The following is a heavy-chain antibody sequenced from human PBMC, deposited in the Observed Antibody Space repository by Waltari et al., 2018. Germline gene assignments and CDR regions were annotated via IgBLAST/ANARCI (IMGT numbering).Heavy chain of an antibody. Sequence: QVQLQESGPGLVKPSETLSLTCAVSGYSISSGYYWGWIRQPPGKGLEWIGSIYHSWSTYYNPALKSRVTISVDTSKNQFSLKLSSGTAADTAVYYWARTHEEYSSSWFFDYWGQGTLVTVSS. CDR2: IYHSWST. CDR3: ARTHEEYSSSWFFDY. CDR1: GYSISSGYY. V-gene: IGHV4-38-2*01. J-gene: IGHJ4*02. D-gene: IGHD6-13*01.